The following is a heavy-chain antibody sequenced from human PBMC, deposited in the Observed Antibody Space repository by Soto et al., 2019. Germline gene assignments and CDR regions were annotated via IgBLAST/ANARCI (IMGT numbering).Heavy chain of an antibody. CDR2: INPKSGGT. CDR3: ARDLAKGGGSAGFDY. J-gene: IGHJ4*02. V-gene: IGHV1-2*02. Sequence: GASVKFCKASGYTFTVYYMHWVRQAPGQGLEWMGWINPKSGGTMYPQKFQGRVTMTWDTSISTAYMALTRLGSDDTAVYYCARDLAKGGGSAGFDYWGQGTLVTVSS. CDR1: GYTFTVYY. D-gene: IGHD1-26*01.